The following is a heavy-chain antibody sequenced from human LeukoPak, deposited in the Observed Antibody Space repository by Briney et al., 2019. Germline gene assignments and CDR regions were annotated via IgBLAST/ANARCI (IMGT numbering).Heavy chain of an antibody. J-gene: IGHJ4*02. CDR3: ANGPHYNILTGFYKVRSHLDY. V-gene: IGHV3-30*02. CDR1: GFTFSSYG. D-gene: IGHD3-9*01. CDR2: MRYDGSNT. Sequence: GGSLRLSCAASGFTFSSYGMHWVRQAPGKGLEWLAFMRYDGSNTHYADSVKGRFTISRDNSKNTLFLQMNSLRSEDTALYYCANGPHYNILTGFYKVRSHLDYWGQGTLVTVSS.